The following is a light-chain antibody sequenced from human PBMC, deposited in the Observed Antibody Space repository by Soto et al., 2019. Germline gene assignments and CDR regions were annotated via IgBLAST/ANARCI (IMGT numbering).Light chain of an antibody. CDR3: SSYTSSSTRV. J-gene: IGLJ2*01. CDR1: SSDVGGYNY. V-gene: IGLV2-14*01. Sequence: QSALTQPASVSGSPGQSITISCTGTSSDVGGYNYVSWYQQHPGKAPKLIIYEVSNRPSEISNRFSGSKSGNTASLTISGLQAEDEADYYCSSYTSSSTRVFGGGTQLTVL. CDR2: EVS.